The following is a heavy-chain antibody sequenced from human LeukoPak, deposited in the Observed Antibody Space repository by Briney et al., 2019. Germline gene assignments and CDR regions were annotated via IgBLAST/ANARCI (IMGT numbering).Heavy chain of an antibody. CDR2: IYYSGST. CDR3: AGQQLQSFDI. J-gene: IGHJ3*02. D-gene: IGHD6-13*01. Sequence: SETLFLTCTVSGGSISSYYWSWIRQPPGKGLEWIGYIYYSGSTNYNPSLKSRVTISVDTSKNQFSLKLSSVTAADTAVYYCAGQQLQSFDIWGQGTMVTVSS. CDR1: GGSISSYY. V-gene: IGHV4-59*01.